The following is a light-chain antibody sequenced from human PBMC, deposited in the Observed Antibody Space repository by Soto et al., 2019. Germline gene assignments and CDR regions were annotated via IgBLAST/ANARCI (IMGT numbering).Light chain of an antibody. V-gene: IGKV3-15*01. Sequence: EIVMTQSPATLSVSPGERATLSCRASQSVSSRLAWFQQKPGQAPRLLIYGASTRATGIPDRFSGSGSGTEFTLTISSLQSEEFAVYYCQQYNNWPLTFGQGTKVEIK. CDR3: QQYNNWPLT. CDR2: GAS. J-gene: IGKJ1*01. CDR1: QSVSSR.